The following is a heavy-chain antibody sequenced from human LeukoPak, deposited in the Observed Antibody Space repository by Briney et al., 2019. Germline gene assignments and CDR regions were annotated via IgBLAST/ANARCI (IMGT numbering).Heavy chain of an antibody. J-gene: IGHJ6*02. D-gene: IGHD5-12*01. CDR1: GFTFSSHA. Sequence: GGSLRLSCAASGFTFSSHAMTWVRQAPGKGLEWVSVISASGSSTYYADSVKGRFTISKDNSKNTLYLQMNSLRAEDTAVYYCARDLYVDIVAPSGMDVWGQGTTVTVSS. V-gene: IGHV3-23*01. CDR2: ISASGSST. CDR3: ARDLYVDIVAPSGMDV.